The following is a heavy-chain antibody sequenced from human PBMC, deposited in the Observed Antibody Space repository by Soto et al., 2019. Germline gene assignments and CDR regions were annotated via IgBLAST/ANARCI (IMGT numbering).Heavy chain of an antibody. J-gene: IGHJ3*02. Sequence: QVQLVQSGAEVKKPGASVKVSCKASGYTFTTYDINWVRQATGQGLEWMGWMNPNSGNTGYAQKCQDIVTRTRDTSITTAYMELMSLRSEDAAVYDCATGGGSCSGGKDAFDIWGQGTMVTVSS. V-gene: IGHV1-8*01. CDR3: ATGGGSCSGGKDAFDI. CDR2: MNPNSGNT. D-gene: IGHD1-26*01. CDR1: GYTFTTYD.